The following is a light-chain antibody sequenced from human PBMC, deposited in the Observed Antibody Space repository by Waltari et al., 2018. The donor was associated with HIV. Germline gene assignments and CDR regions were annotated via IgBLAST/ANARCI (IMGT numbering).Light chain of an antibody. CDR3: QSYDSSLSGSV. CDR2: GNS. CDR1: SSNIGAGYG. J-gene: IGLJ3*02. Sequence: QSVLTQPPSVSRAPGQRVTISCTGSSSNIGAGYGVHWYQQLPGTAPKLLIYGNSTRPSGVPDRFSGSKSGTSASLAITGLQAEDEADYYCQSYDSSLSGSVFGGGTKLTVL. V-gene: IGLV1-40*01.